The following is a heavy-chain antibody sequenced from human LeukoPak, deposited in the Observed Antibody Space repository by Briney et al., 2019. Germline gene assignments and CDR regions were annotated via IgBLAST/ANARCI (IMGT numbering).Heavy chain of an antibody. CDR1: GYIFTDYY. CDR2: INPHSGGT. Sequence: ASVKVSCKASGYIFTDYYIHWVRQAPGQGLEWMGWINPHSGGTNYARLFHGRVSMTRDTSITTAYMELSRLRSDDTAMYYCARLVHCSSTSCYAGTDVVDYYYMDVWGKGTTVTVSS. CDR3: ARLVHCSSTSCYAGTDVVDYYYMDV. D-gene: IGHD2-2*01. V-gene: IGHV1-2*02. J-gene: IGHJ6*03.